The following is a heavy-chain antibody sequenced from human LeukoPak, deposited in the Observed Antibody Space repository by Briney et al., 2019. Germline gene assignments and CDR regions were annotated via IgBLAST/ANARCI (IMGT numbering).Heavy chain of an antibody. V-gene: IGHV4-34*01. CDR3: ARGRLKAFDI. Sequence: SETLSLTCAVYGGSFSGYYWSWIRQPSGKGLEWIGEINHSGSTNYNPSLKSRVTISVDTSKNQFSLKLSSVTAADTAVYYCARGRLKAFDIWGQGTMVTVSS. J-gene: IGHJ3*02. CDR1: GGSFSGYY. CDR2: INHSGST.